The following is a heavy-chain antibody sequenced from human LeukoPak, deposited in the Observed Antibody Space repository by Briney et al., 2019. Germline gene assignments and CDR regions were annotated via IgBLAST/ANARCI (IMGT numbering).Heavy chain of an antibody. Sequence: GGSLRLSCAASGFTFSSYVMNWVRQAPGKGLEWVAVISYAGTNKYYADSVKGRFTISRDNSKNSLYLQMNSLRAEDTAVYYCASANPILLDYYYYYYMDVWGKGTTVTVSS. D-gene: IGHD3-3*01. CDR1: GFTFSSYV. CDR2: ISYAGTNK. V-gene: IGHV3-30*04. J-gene: IGHJ6*03. CDR3: ASANPILLDYYYYYYMDV.